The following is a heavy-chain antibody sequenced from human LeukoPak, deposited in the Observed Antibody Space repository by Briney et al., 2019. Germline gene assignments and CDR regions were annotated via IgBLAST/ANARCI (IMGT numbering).Heavy chain of an antibody. D-gene: IGHD3-3*01. CDR3: ARVVRSFDAWSGYYADY. V-gene: IGHV1-2*02. Sequence: GASVKVSCKASGYTFTDYFVHWVRQAPGHGLEWMGWINPKTDGANSAQTFHGRVTMTRDTSINTAYMELSGLSSDDTAVYYCARVVRSFDAWSGYYADYWGQGTQVTVSS. CDR1: GYTFTDYF. CDR2: INPKTDGA. J-gene: IGHJ4*02.